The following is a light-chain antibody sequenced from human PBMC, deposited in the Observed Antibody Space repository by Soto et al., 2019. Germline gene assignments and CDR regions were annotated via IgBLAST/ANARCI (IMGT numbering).Light chain of an antibody. V-gene: IGKV3-15*01. CDR1: QSVSTN. Sequence: DIVMTQSPASLSVSPGEGATLSCRASQSVSTNLAWYQHKPGQAPRLLIYDTSTRATGIPARFSGSGSGTEFTLTISNVQSEDFAVYYCQQFNNWPRTFGQGTKVDIK. CDR3: QQFNNWPRT. CDR2: DTS. J-gene: IGKJ1*01.